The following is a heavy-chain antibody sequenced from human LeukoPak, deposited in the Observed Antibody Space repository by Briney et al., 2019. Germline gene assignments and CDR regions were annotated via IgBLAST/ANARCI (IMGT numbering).Heavy chain of an antibody. CDR2: ISGSGLTT. Sequence: GGSLRLSCAASRFTFSGYAMSWVRQAPGKGLEWVSGISGSGLTTYYADSVKGRFTISRDNSKNTLYLQMNSLRAEDTAVYYCVKGYLYDSSAYYFDYWGQGTLVTVSS. CDR3: VKGYLYDSSAYYFDY. CDR1: RFTFSGYA. D-gene: IGHD3-22*01. V-gene: IGHV3-23*01. J-gene: IGHJ4*02.